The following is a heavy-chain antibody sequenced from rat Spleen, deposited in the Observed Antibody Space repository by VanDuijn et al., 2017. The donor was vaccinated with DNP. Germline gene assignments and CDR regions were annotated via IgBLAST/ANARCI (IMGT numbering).Heavy chain of an antibody. Sequence: VQLKESGPGLVKPSQSLSLTCSLTGYSITSSYRWTWIRKFPGNKMEWMGYISYSGYTGYNPSLKSRISIARDTSKNQFFLQLNSVTTEDTATYYCARGLNYGGYNYYWYFDFWGPGIMVTVSS. CDR1: GYSITSSY. J-gene: IGHJ1*01. CDR2: ISYSGYT. D-gene: IGHD1-11*01. CDR3: ARGLNYGGYNYYWYFDF. V-gene: IGHV3-1*01.